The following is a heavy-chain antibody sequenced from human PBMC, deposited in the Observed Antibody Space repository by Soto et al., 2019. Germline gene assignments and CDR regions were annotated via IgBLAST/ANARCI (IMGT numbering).Heavy chain of an antibody. CDR2: IYYSGST. CDR1: GDSFGSGSYY. Sequence: SETLSLTCTVSGDSFGSGSYYLRWIRQHPGKGLEWIGYIYYSGSTYYNPSLKSRVTISVDTSKNQFSLKLSSVTAADTAVYYCAREPKHDPHAFDIWGQGTMVTVSS. J-gene: IGHJ3*02. CDR3: AREPKHDPHAFDI. V-gene: IGHV4-31*03.